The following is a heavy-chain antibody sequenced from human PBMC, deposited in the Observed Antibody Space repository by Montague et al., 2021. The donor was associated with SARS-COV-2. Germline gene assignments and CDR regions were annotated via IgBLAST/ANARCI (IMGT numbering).Heavy chain of an antibody. CDR2: IYYSGNT. D-gene: IGHD1-1*01. J-gene: IGHJ4*02. CDR3: ARVRLTGTTAPYFDY. Sequence: SETLSLTCTVSGDSIRSYYWSWIRQPPGKGLEWIGNIYYSGNTNYNPSLKSRVTTSIDTSKNQFSLRLSSVTAADTAVYYCARVRLTGTTAPYFDYWGQGTLVTVSS. CDR1: GDSIRSYY. V-gene: IGHV4-59*01.